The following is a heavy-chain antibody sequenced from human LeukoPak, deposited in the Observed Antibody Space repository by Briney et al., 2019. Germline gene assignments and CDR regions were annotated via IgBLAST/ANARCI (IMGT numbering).Heavy chain of an antibody. Sequence: PGGSLRLSCAASGFTVNRNYMSWVRQAPGKGLEWVSVIYSGGVTYYADSVKGRFTISRDNSKNTLYLQMNSLRADDTAVYYCAGSSAYYPDAFDIWGQGTMVSVPS. V-gene: IGHV3-53*01. J-gene: IGHJ3*02. CDR1: GFTVNRNY. CDR3: AGSSAYYPDAFDI. CDR2: IYSGGVT. D-gene: IGHD3-22*01.